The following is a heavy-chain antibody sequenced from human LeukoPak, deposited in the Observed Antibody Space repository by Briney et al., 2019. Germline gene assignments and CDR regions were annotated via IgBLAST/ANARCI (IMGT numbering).Heavy chain of an antibody. D-gene: IGHD2/OR15-2a*01. V-gene: IGHV4-61*01. Sequence: SETLSLTCTVSGGSISSSSYYWSWIRQPPRKGLEWIGYVYYSGSTNYNPSLKSRVTISVDTSKNQFSLKLNSVTAADTAVYYCARGYFIGGPPPLDYCMDVWGKGTTVTVSS. CDR2: VYYSGST. CDR3: ARGYFIGGPPPLDYCMDV. CDR1: GGSISSSSYY. J-gene: IGHJ6*03.